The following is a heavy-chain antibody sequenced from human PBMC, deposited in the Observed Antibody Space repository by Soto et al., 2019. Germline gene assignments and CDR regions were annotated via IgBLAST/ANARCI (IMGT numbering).Heavy chain of an antibody. CDR3: AKLAFNYGSGSYFDY. Sequence: GGSLRLSCAASGFTFSSYAMSWVRQAPGKGLGWVSAISGSGGSTYYADSVKGRFTISRDNSKNTLYLQMNSLRAEDTAVYYCAKLAFNYGSGSYFDYWGQGTLVTVSS. V-gene: IGHV3-23*01. CDR2: ISGSGGST. CDR1: GFTFSSYA. J-gene: IGHJ4*02. D-gene: IGHD3-10*01.